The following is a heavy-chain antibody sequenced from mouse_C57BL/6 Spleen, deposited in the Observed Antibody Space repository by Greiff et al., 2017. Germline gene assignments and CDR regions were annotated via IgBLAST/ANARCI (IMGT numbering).Heavy chain of an antibody. CDR1: GYAFSSSW. CDR2: IYHGDGDT. CDR3: ARSLGHYAMDY. V-gene: IGHV1-82*01. J-gene: IGHJ4*01. Sequence: VQLQQSGPELVKPGASVKISCKASGYAFSSSWLNWVKQRPGKGLEWIGRIYHGDGDTNSNGKFKGKATLTADKSSSTAYMQLSSLTSEYSAVYFCARSLGHYAMDYWGQGTSVTVSS. D-gene: IGHD4-1*01.